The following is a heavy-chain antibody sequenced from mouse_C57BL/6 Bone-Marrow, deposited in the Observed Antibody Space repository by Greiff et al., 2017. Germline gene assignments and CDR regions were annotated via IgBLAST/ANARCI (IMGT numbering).Heavy chain of an antibody. CDR3: ARHGRRYSLGC. D-gene: IGHD4-1*01. CDR1: GFTFSSYG. Sequence: EVQLVESGGDLVKPGGSLKLSCAASGFTFSSYGMSWVRQTPDKRLEWVATISSGGSYTYYPDSVKGRFTLSRDNAQNTLYLQMSSLKSEDTAMYFCARHGRRYSLGCWCRGTSVTVSS. CDR2: ISSGGSYT. J-gene: IGHJ4*01. V-gene: IGHV5-6*01.